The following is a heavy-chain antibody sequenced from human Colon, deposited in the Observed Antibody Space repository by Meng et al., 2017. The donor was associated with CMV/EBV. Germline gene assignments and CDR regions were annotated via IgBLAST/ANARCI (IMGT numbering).Heavy chain of an antibody. CDR1: GGTFISYA. CDR2: IITIFGTA. V-gene: IGHV1-69*12. J-gene: IGHJ4*02. CDR3: ARDIDSAEGY. Sequence: QVQLGQAGAEVKKPGSSVKVSCKVSGGTFISYAISWVRQAPGQGLECMVGIITIFGTANYAQKFQGRVTITADESTSTAYMELSSLRSEDTAVYYCARDIDSAEGYWGQGTLVTVPS. D-gene: IGHD1-26*01.